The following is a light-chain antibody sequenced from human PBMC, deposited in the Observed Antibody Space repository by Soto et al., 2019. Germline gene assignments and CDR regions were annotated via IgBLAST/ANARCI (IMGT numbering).Light chain of an antibody. Sequence: QSVVTQEPSLTVSPGGTVTLTCGLSTGAVTSGHFPYWFQQKPGQAPTTLIYDTFNKHSWTPARFSGSLLGGKAALTLSGAQPEDEAEYYCLLCRVGGSWVFGGGTKVTVL. CDR2: DTF. CDR3: LLCRVGGSWV. J-gene: IGLJ3*02. V-gene: IGLV7-46*01. CDR1: TGAVTSGHF.